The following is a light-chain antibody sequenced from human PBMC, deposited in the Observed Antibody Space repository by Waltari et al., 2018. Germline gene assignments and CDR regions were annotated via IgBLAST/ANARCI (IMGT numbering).Light chain of an antibody. CDR3: QQYSSYPLT. CDR2: GSS. V-gene: IGKV1-16*01. CDR1: QAISNH. J-gene: IGKJ4*01. Sequence: DIQITHSPSSLSAFVGDRVTITCRASQAISNHLAWIQQKPGKAPKSLISGSSTLQSGVPSMFIGSGSGTDVTLTISGLQPEDFATYYCQQYSSYPLTFGGGTKVAIK.